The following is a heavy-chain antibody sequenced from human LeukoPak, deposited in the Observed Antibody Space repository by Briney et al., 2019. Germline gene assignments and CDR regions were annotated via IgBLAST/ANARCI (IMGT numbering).Heavy chain of an antibody. V-gene: IGHV1-2*02. Sequence: ASVKVSCKASGYTFTGYYMHWVRQAPGQGLEWMGWINPNSGGTNYAQKFQGRVTMTRDTSISTAYMELSRLRSDDTAVYYCARGLQRVVGSSGYYLYYFDYWGQGTLVTVSS. CDR3: ARGLQRVVGSSGYYLYYFDY. CDR1: GYTFTGYY. J-gene: IGHJ4*02. D-gene: IGHD3-22*01. CDR2: INPNSGGT.